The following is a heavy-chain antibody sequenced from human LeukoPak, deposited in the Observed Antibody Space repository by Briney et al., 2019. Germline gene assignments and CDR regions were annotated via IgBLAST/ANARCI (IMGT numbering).Heavy chain of an antibody. CDR2: INHSGST. CDR3: ARFGDGHLDY. V-gene: IGHV4-34*01. Sequence: KSSETLSLTCAVYGGSFSGYYWTWIRQPPGKGLEWIGEINHSGSTNYKSSLKSRDTISVDTSKNQFSLNLSSVTAADTAVYYCARFGDGHLDYWGQGTLVTVSS. D-gene: IGHD3-10*01. CDR1: GGSFSGYY. J-gene: IGHJ4*02.